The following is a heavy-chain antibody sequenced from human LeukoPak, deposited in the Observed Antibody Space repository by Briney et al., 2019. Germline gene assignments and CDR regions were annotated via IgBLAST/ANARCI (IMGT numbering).Heavy chain of an antibody. J-gene: IGHJ3*02. Sequence: ASVKVSCKASGYTFTGYYMHWVRQAPGQGLEWMGRINPKTGGTNYAQKFQGRVTMTRDTSISTAYMELRRLRSDDTAVYYCARDDSWNFDIWGQGTMVTVSS. CDR2: INPKTGGT. CDR1: GYTFTGYY. V-gene: IGHV1-2*06. CDR3: ARDDSWNFDI. D-gene: IGHD3-22*01.